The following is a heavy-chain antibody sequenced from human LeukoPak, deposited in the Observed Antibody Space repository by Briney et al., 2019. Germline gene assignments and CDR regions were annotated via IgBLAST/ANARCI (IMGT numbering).Heavy chain of an antibody. CDR3: VSFYETY. CDR1: GFSFNSDW. D-gene: IGHD2/OR15-2a*01. Sequence: PGGSLRLSCAASGFSFNSDWMDWVRQAPGKGLEWVANIKHDESEKNYLDSVKGRFTISRDNAQNSLYLQMNGLRVEDTAVYYCVSFYETYWGRGTLVTVSS. CDR2: IKHDESEK. V-gene: IGHV3-7*01. J-gene: IGHJ4*02.